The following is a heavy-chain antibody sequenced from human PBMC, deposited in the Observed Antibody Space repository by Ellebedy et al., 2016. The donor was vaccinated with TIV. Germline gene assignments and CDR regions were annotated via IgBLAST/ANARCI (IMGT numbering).Heavy chain of an antibody. J-gene: IGHJ6*02. V-gene: IGHV3-23*01. CDR3: AQTNWGSGGFYGMDV. Sequence: GGSLRLSCAASGFTFSNYAMTWVRQAPGEGLEWVSAISGSGTNTHYTDSLRGRFTISRDNSKHTLYLQMDSLRAEDTAVYYCAQTNWGSGGFYGMDVWGQGTTVTVSS. CDR1: GFTFSNYA. CDR2: ISGSGTNT. D-gene: IGHD7-27*01.